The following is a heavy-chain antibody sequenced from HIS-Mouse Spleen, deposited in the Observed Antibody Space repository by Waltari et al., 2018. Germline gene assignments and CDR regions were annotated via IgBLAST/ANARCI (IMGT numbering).Heavy chain of an antibody. V-gene: IGHV3-21*01. CDR1: GFTFSSYS. CDR3: ARDQGGPAGYYGMDV. J-gene: IGHJ6*02. CDR2: ISSSSSYI. D-gene: IGHD6-25*01. Sequence: EVQLVESGGGLVKPGGSLSLSCAASGFTFSSYSLNWVRQAPGKGLEWVSSISSSSSYIYYADSVKGRFTISRDNAKNSLYLQMNSLRAEDTAVYYCARDQGGPAGYYGMDVWGQGTTVTVSS.